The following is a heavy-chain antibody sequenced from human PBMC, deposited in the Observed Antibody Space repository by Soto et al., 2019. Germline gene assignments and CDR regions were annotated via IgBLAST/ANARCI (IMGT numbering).Heavy chain of an antibody. CDR3: ARGYSSRGGYAFDI. J-gene: IGHJ3*02. CDR1: GGSISSGGYY. CDR2: IYYSGST. V-gene: IGHV4-31*03. D-gene: IGHD6-13*01. Sequence: QVQLQESGPGLVKPSQTLSLTCTVSGGSISSGGYYWSWIRQHPGKGLEWIGYIYYSGSTYYNPSLKSRVTISVDTSKNQFPLKLSSVTAADTAVYYWARGYSSRGGYAFDIWGQGTMVTVSS.